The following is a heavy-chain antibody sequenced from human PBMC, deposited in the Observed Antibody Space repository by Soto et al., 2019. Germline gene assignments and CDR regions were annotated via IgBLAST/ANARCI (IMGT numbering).Heavy chain of an antibody. CDR3: ARWSFLDY. CDR1: GFSFSSYA. V-gene: IGHV3-23*01. Sequence: QRLSCTASGFSFSSYALSWVRQAPGKGLEWVSTISGSDGKTYYADSVKGRFSISRDTSKTTLYLEMTSLRVEDTAVYYCARWSFLDYWGQGTRVTVSS. CDR2: ISGSDGKT. J-gene: IGHJ4*02. D-gene: IGHD1-26*01.